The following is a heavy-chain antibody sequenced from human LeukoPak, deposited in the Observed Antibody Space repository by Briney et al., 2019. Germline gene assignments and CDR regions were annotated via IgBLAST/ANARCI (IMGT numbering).Heavy chain of an antibody. D-gene: IGHD4-17*01. CDR3: AGYGDWYYFDY. J-gene: IGHJ4*02. CDR2: IYHSGST. Sequence: SETLSLTCTVSGYSISSGYYWGWIRQPPGKGLEWIGSIYHSGSTYYNPSLKSRATISVDTSKNQFYLKLSSVTAADTAVYYCAGYGDWYYFDYWGQGTLVTVSS. V-gene: IGHV4-38-2*02. CDR1: GYSISSGYY.